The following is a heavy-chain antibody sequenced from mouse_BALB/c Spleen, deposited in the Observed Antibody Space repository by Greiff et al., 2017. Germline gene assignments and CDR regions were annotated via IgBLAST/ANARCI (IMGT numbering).Heavy chain of an antibody. CDR1: GYTFTDYA. Sequence: QVQLKQSGAELVRPGVSVKISCKGSGYTFTDYAMHWVKQSHAKSLEWIGVISTYYGDASYNQKFKGKATMTADKSSSTAYMELARLTSEDSAIYYCASLGYGYGAMDYWGQGNSVNVPS. CDR2: ISTYYGDA. CDR3: ASLGYGYGAMDY. J-gene: IGHJ4*01. V-gene: IGHV1-67*01. D-gene: IGHD1-2*01.